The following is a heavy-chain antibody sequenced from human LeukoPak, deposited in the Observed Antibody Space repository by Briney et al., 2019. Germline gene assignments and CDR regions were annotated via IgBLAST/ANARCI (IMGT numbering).Heavy chain of an antibody. J-gene: IGHJ3*02. CDR3: ARPMVVRYFDWSPLLGPGAFDI. Sequence: PSETLSLTCAVYGGSFSGYYWSWIRQPPGKGLEWIGEINHSGSTNYNPSLKSRVTISVDTSKNQFSLKLSSVTAADTAVYYCARPMVVRYFDWSPLLGPGAFDIWGQGTMVTVSS. D-gene: IGHD3-9*01. CDR1: GGSFSGYY. CDR2: INHSGST. V-gene: IGHV4-34*01.